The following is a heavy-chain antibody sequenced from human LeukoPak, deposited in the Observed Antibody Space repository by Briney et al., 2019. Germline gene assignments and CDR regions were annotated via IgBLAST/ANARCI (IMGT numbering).Heavy chain of an antibody. V-gene: IGHV3-23*01. CDR2: ISDRGSRT. Sequence: GGSLRLSCAVSGLTLSNYGMSWVRQAPGKGLEWVAGISDRGSRTNYADSVKGRFTISTDHPKNTLYLQMNSLRAEDTAVYFCAKRGVVIRVILVGFHKEAYYFDSWGRGALVTVSS. D-gene: IGHD3-22*01. J-gene: IGHJ4*02. CDR1: GLTLSNYG. CDR3: AKRGVVIRVILVGFHKEAYYFDS.